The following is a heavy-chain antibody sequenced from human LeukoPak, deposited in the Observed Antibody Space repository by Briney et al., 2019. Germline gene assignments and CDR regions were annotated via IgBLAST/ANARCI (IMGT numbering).Heavy chain of an antibody. CDR2: IKQDGSEK. Sequence: GGSLRLSCAASGFTFSSYGMHWVRQAPGKGLEWVANIKQDGSEKNYVDSVKGRFTISRDNAKNSVYLQMNSLRVEDTAVYYCAKDHEYDYGWGSRWFYLDYWGQGTPVTVSS. CDR1: GFTFSSYG. CDR3: AKDHEYDYGWGSRWFYLDY. J-gene: IGHJ4*02. D-gene: IGHD3-10*01. V-gene: IGHV3-7*04.